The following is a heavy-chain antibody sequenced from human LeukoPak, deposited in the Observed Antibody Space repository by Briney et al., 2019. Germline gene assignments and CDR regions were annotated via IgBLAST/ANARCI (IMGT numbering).Heavy chain of an antibody. J-gene: IGHJ4*02. CDR3: ARALGYCSGGSCYPLDY. V-gene: IGHV1-8*01. D-gene: IGHD2-15*01. CDR1: GYTFTSYD. CDR2: MNPNSGNT. Sequence: GASVKASCKASGYTFTSYDINWVRQATGQGLEWMGWMNPNSGNTGYAQKFQGRVTMTRNTSISTAYMELSSLRSEDTAVYYCARALGYCSGGSCYPLDYWGQGTLVTVSS.